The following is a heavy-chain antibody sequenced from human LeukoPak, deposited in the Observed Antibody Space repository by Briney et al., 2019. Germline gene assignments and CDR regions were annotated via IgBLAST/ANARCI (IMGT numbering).Heavy chain of an antibody. V-gene: IGHV5-51*01. CDR1: GYSFTNYW. J-gene: IGHJ3*01. D-gene: IGHD6-19*01. CDR2: IYPGDSDT. Sequence: GESLKISCKGSGYSFTNYWIGWVRQMPGKGLEWMGIIYPGDSDTRYSPSFQGQVTISADKSISTAYLQWSSLKASDTAMYYCARQEFSSGHDASNLWGQGTTDIVSS. CDR3: ARQEFSSGHDASNL.